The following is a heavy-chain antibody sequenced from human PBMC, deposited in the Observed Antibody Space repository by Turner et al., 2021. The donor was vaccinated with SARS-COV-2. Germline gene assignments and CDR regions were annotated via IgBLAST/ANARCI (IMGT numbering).Heavy chain of an antibody. CDR2: IYESVST. CDR1: GGSISSSSYY. J-gene: IGHJ6*02. Sequence: QLQLQESGPGLVKPSETLSLTCTVSGGSISSSSYYWGWNRQPPGKGLEWIGSIYESVSTYYNPALKSRVTISIDTSKIQFSLKLSSVTAADTAVYYCARLPVGYYGSGSYYHYGMDVWGQGTTVTVSS. V-gene: IGHV4-39*01. D-gene: IGHD3-10*01. CDR3: ARLPVGYYGSGSYYHYGMDV.